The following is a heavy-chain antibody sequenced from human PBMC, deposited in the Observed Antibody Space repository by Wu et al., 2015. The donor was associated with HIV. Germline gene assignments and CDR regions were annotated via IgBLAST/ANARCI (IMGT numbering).Heavy chain of an antibody. CDR1: GGTFSSYA. J-gene: IGHJ6*02. CDR2: IIPIFGTA. V-gene: IGHV1-69*05. D-gene: IGHD6-19*01. Sequence: QVQLVQSGAEVKKPGSSVKVSCKASGGTFSSYAISWVRQAPGQGLEWMGGIIPIFGTANYAQKFQGRVTITTDESTSTAYMELSSLRSEDTAVYYCARADAVAGYYYYYYGMDVWGQGTTVTVSS. CDR3: ARADAVAGYYYYYYGMDV.